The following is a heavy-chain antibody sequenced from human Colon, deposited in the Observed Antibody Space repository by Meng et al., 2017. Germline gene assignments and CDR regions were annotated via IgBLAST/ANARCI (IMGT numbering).Heavy chain of an antibody. CDR2: IHSSAGT. D-gene: IGHD3-3*01. J-gene: IGHJ4*02. CDR3: ANRFV. V-gene: IGHV3-66*02. CDR1: GFTFSDHN. Sequence: VQAVGCGGGLVEPGGSLRLSCAASGFTFSDHNMDWVRQAPGKGLEWVSMIHSSAGTFFADSVKGRFTVSTDNSKNTLYLQMNSLRIEDTAVYHCANRFVWGLGTLVTVSS.